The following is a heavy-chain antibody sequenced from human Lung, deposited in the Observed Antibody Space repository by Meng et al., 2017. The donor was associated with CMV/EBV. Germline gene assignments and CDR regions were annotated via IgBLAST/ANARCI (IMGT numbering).Heavy chain of an antibody. D-gene: IGHD3-16*01. CDR3: ARAHYDYVWGSSLYYFDY. V-gene: IGHV3-48*04. CDR1: GFTFSSYS. J-gene: IGHJ4*02. Sequence: GGSXRLXXAASGFTFSSYSMNWVRQAPGKGLEWVSYISSSSSTIYYADSVKGRFTISRDNAKNSLYLQMNSLRAEDTAVYYCARAHYDYVWGSSLYYFDYWXQGTXVPVSS. CDR2: ISSSSSTI.